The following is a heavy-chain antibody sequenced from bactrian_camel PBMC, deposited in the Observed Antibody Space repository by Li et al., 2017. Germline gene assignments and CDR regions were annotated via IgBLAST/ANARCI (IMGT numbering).Heavy chain of an antibody. J-gene: IGHJ4*01. Sequence: DVQLVESGGGSVQAGGSLTLSCAASEFHSGFVFSTWCMAWFRQAPGKEREGVAAIGMDGRTSAADSVKGRFTISKDSAKNTLYLQMDNLQPEDTAVYYCAARPVNTRACVAGGRYEFGYWGQGTQVTVS. CDR2: IGMDGRT. D-gene: IGHD1*01. CDR1: EFHSGFVFSTWC. V-gene: IGHV3S67*01. CDR3: AARPVNTRACVAGGRYEFGY.